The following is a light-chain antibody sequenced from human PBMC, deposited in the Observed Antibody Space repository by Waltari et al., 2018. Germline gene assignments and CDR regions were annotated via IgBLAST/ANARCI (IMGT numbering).Light chain of an antibody. V-gene: IGKV3-15*01. CDR2: DAS. J-gene: IGKJ1*01. CDR1: QSVSSN. Sequence: EIVMTQSPATLSVSPGERATLSCRASQSVSSNLAWYQQKPGQAPRLLIYDASTRATGIPARLSGSGSGTEFTLTISSMQSEDFAVYYCQQYHNWPRTFGQGTKVELK. CDR3: QQYHNWPRT.